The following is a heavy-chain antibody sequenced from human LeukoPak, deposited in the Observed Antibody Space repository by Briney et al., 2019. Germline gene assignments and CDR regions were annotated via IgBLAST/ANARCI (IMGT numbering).Heavy chain of an antibody. J-gene: IGHJ4*02. CDR3: ARVTSGFGELNFDY. CDR1: GYTFTGYY. Sequence: GASVKVSCAASGYTFTGYYMHWVRQAPGQRLEWMGWINCNSGGTNYAQKFQGRFTMTRDTSISTAYMDLSSLRSDDTAVYYCARVTSGFGELNFDYSGQGTLVTVSS. CDR2: INCNSGGT. V-gene: IGHV1-2*02. D-gene: IGHD3-10*01.